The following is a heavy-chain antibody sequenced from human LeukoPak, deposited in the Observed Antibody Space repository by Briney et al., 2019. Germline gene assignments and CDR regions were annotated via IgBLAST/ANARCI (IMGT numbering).Heavy chain of an antibody. CDR2: ISYDGSNK. V-gene: IGHV3-30*18. CDR3: AKPLPGDGDLNFDY. D-gene: IGHD2-21*01. Sequence: GRSLRLSCAASGFTFSSYGMHWVRQAPGKGLEWVAVISYDGSNKYYADSVKGRFTISRDNSKNTLYLQMNSLRAEDTAVYYCAKPLPGDGDLNFDYWGQGTLVTVSS. J-gene: IGHJ4*02. CDR1: GFTFSSYG.